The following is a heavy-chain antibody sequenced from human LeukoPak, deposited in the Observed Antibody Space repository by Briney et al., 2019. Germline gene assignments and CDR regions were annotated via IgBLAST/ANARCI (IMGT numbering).Heavy chain of an antibody. Sequence: PSETLSLTCAVYGGSFSGYYWSWIRQPPGKGLGWIGEINHSGSTNYNPSLKSRVTISVDTSKNQFSLKLSSVTAADTAVYCCARGSSYYDILTGYYYYYYGMDVWGQGTTVTVS. J-gene: IGHJ6*02. V-gene: IGHV4-34*01. D-gene: IGHD3-9*01. CDR2: INHSGST. CDR3: ARGSSYYDILTGYYYYYYGMDV. CDR1: GGSFSGYY.